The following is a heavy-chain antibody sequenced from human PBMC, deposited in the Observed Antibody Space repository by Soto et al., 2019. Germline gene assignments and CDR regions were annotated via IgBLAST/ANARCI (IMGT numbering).Heavy chain of an antibody. CDR2: IIPIFGTA. CDR3: ATALSRVRATFGP. J-gene: IGHJ5*02. V-gene: IGHV1-69*06. CDR1: GGTFSSYA. Sequence: SVKVSCKASGGTFSSYAISWVRQAPGQGLEWMGGIIPIFGTANYAQKFQGRVTITADKSTSTAYMELSSLRSEDTAVYYCATALSRVRATFGPWGQRTLVTVSA. D-gene: IGHD1-26*01.